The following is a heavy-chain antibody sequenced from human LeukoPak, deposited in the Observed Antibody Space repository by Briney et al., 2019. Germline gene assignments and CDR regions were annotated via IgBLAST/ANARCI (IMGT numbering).Heavy chain of an antibody. CDR1: GYSFSNYW. CDR2: VYPGDSDT. J-gene: IGHJ4*02. Sequence: GESLKISCKGSGYSFSNYWIGWVRQMPGKGLEWMGIVYPGDSDTRYSPSFQGQVTISADKSISTAYLQWSSLKASDTAMYHCVRQRQLVSGLGDWGQGTLVTVSS. D-gene: IGHD3-16*01. V-gene: IGHV5-51*01. CDR3: VRQRQLVSGLGD.